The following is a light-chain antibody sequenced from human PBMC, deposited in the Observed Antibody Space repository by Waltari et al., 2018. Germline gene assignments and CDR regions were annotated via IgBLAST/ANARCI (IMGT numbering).Light chain of an antibody. CDR3: SSYTSSSTWV. CDR1: SSDVGGYNY. Sequence: QSALTQPASVSGSPGQSITISCTGTSSDVGGYNYVSWYQQHPGKAPNLIIYDVSKRPAGVCNRFPGSKSGNTASLTISGLQADDETDYYCSSYTSSSTWVFGGGTKLTVL. CDR2: DVS. V-gene: IGLV2-14*01. J-gene: IGLJ3*02.